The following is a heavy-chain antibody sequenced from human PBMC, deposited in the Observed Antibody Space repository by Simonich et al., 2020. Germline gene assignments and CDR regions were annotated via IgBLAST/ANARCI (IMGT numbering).Heavy chain of an antibody. CDR2: NSSSGSTI. J-gene: IGHJ4*02. V-gene: IGHV3-48*03. Sequence: EVQLVESGGGLVQPGGSLRLSCAASGFTFSSYEMNWVRQTPGTGLEWVSYNSSSGSTIYSAEAVKGRFTISRDNAKNSLYLQMNSLRAEDTAVYYCARHYYGDYYFGYWGQGTLVTVSS. CDR1: GFTFSSYE. D-gene: IGHD4-17*01. CDR3: ARHYYGDYYFGY.